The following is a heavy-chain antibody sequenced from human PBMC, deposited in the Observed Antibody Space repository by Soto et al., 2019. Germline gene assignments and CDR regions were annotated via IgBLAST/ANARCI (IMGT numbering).Heavy chain of an antibody. CDR3: ASELHDSSGAFDH. J-gene: IGHJ4*02. CDR1: GFTFSSYG. CDR2: VWYDGSNK. V-gene: IGHV3-33*01. Sequence: QVQLVECGGGVVQPGKSLRLSCAASGFTFSSYGMHWVRQAPGKGLEWVAVVWYDGSNKYYADSVKGRFTISRDNSKNTLHLQMNSLRAEDTAVYYCASELHDSSGAFDHWGQGTLVTVSS. D-gene: IGHD3-22*01.